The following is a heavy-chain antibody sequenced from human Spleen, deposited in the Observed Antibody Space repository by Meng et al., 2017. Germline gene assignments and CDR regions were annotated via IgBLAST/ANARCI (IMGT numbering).Heavy chain of an antibody. Sequence: QVQLVQSGAEVKKPGASVKLSCTASGYSFTAYAIHWVRQAPGQRLEWLGWINIDNGNTQNSQKFQGRVTITRDTSASSAYMEVSSLRSEDTAVYYCARGLAAAAAGWFDPWGQGTLVTVSS. CDR2: INIDNGNT. CDR1: GYSFTAYA. CDR3: ARGLAAAAAGWFDP. V-gene: IGHV1-3*04. J-gene: IGHJ5*02. D-gene: IGHD6-13*01.